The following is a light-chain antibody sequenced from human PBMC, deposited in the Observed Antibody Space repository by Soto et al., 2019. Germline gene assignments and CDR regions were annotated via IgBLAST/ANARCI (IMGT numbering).Light chain of an antibody. CDR2: WAS. CDR1: QSFLYSSNNKNY. V-gene: IGKV4-1*01. Sequence: DIVMTQSPDSLAVSLGERATINCKSSQSFLYSSNNKNYLAWYQQKPGQPPKLLIYWASTRESGVPDRFSGSGSGTDFTLTISSLQAGDVAVYYCQQYYSTPLNFGGGTKVDIK. J-gene: IGKJ4*01. CDR3: QQYYSTPLN.